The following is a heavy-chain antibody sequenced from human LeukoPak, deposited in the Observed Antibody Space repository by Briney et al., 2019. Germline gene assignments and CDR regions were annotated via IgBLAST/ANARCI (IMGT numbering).Heavy chain of an antibody. CDR2: IYTSGST. D-gene: IGHD3-22*01. Sequence: ASETLSLTCTVSGGSISSGSYYWSWIRQPAGKGLEWIGRIYTSGSTNYNPSLKSRVTISVDTSKNQFCLKLSSVTAADTAVYYCARERDYDSSGYYYSWFDPWGQGTLVTVSS. V-gene: IGHV4-61*02. CDR1: GGSISSGSYY. J-gene: IGHJ5*02. CDR3: ARERDYDSSGYYYSWFDP.